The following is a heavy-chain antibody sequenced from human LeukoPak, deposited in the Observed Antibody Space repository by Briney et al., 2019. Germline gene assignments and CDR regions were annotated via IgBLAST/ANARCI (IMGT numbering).Heavy chain of an antibody. CDR1: GGSISSGSYY. D-gene: IGHD3-3*01. CDR2: IYTSGST. CDR3: ARESSLLRSTDY. Sequence: SQTLSLTCTVSGGSISSGSYYWSWIRQPAGKGLEWIGRIYTSGSTNYNPSLKSRVIISVDTSKNQFSLKLSSVTAADTAVYYCARESSLLRSTDYXGQGTLVXVS. J-gene: IGHJ4*02. V-gene: IGHV4-61*02.